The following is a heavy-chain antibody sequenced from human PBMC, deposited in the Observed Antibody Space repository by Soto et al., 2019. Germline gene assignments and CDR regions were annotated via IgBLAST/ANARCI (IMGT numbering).Heavy chain of an antibody. J-gene: IGHJ5*02. CDR1: GFIFSHAW. D-gene: IGHD7-27*01. CDR2: VKNNGGAT. CDR3: AAELGPPDDSNNGFDP. V-gene: IGHV3-15*07. Sequence: EVQLVESGGDLVKPGGSLRLSCAASGFIFSHAWFHWVRQPPGKGLELVGRVKNNGGATDYAPSVKGRFIISRDDSKDMVYQQMSSRRTEDTAVEYCAAELGPPDDSNNGFDPWGQGTLVTGSS.